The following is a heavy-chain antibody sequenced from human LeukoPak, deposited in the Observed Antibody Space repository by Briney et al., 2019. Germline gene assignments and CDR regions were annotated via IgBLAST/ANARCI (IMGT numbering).Heavy chain of an antibody. D-gene: IGHD3-22*01. J-gene: IGHJ4*02. Sequence: SETLSLTCTVSGGSISSYYWSWIRQPPGKGLEWIGYIYYSGSTNYNPSLKSRVTISVDTSKNQFSLKLSSVTAADTAVYYCARTTYYYDSSGYIPDFDYWGQGTLVTVSS. CDR1: GGSISSYY. CDR2: IYYSGST. CDR3: ARTTYYYDSSGYIPDFDY. V-gene: IGHV4-59*08.